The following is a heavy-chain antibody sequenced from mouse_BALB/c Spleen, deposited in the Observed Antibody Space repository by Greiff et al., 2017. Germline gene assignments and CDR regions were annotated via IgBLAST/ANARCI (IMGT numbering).Heavy chain of an antibody. CDR3: AREGSSYDGQWAMDY. Sequence: VQLQQSGPELVKPGASVKMSCKASGYTFTSYVMHWVKQKPGQGLEWIGYIYPNNVGTKYNEKFKGKATLTADKSASTAYMELSSLTSEDSAVYYCAREGSSYDGQWAMDYWGQGTSVTVSS. CDR2: IYPNNVGT. D-gene: IGHD1-2*01. CDR1: GYTFTSYV. J-gene: IGHJ4*01. V-gene: IGHV1-14*01.